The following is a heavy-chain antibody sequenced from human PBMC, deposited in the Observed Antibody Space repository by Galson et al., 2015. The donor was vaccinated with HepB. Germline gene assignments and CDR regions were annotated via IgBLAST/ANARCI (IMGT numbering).Heavy chain of an antibody. D-gene: IGHD2-15*01. CDR3: ARASRGAYYYGMDV. Sequence: SVKVSCKASGGTFSSYAISWVRQAPGQGLEWMGRIIPILGIANYAQKFQGRVTITADKSTSTAYMELSSLRSEDTAVYYCARASRGAYYYGMDVWGQGTTVTVSS. CDR1: GGTFSSYA. J-gene: IGHJ6*02. CDR2: IIPILGIA. V-gene: IGHV1-69*04.